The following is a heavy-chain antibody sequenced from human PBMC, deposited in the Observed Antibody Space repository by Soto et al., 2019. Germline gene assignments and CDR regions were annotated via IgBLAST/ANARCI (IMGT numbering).Heavy chain of an antibody. V-gene: IGHV3-21*01. CDR2: ISSSSSYI. Sequence: EVQLVESGGGLVKPGGSLRLSCAASGFTFSSYSMNWVRQAPGKGLEWVSSISSSSSYIYYADSVKGRFTISRDNAKNSLYLQMNGMRAEDSAVYYCAILSYGDYDDAFDICGEGTMVPVSS. CDR3: AILSYGDYDDAFDI. CDR1: GFTFSSYS. D-gene: IGHD4-17*01. J-gene: IGHJ3*02.